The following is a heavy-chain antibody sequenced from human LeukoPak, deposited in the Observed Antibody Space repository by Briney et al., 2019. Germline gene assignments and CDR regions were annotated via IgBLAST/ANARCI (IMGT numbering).Heavy chain of an antibody. Sequence: SETLSLTCAVYGGSFSGYYWSWIRQPPGKGLEWIGEINHSGSTNYNPSLKSRVTISVDTSKSQFSLKLSSVTAADTAVYYCARAGSSWYPYYFDYWGQGTLVTVSS. J-gene: IGHJ4*02. CDR2: INHSGST. V-gene: IGHV4-34*01. CDR3: ARAGSSWYPYYFDY. CDR1: GGSFSGYY. D-gene: IGHD6-13*01.